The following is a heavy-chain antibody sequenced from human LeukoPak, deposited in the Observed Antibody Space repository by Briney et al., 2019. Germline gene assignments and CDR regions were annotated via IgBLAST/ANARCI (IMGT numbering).Heavy chain of an antibody. D-gene: IGHD3-10*01. Sequence: SETLSLICAVYGGSFSGYYWSWIRQPPGKGLEWIGEINHSGSTNYNPSLKSRVTISVDTSKNQFSLKLSSVTAADTAVYYCARGSCITMVRGVIVSGMDVWGKGTTVTVSS. J-gene: IGHJ6*04. V-gene: IGHV4-34*01. CDR2: INHSGST. CDR3: ARGSCITMVRGVIVSGMDV. CDR1: GGSFSGYY.